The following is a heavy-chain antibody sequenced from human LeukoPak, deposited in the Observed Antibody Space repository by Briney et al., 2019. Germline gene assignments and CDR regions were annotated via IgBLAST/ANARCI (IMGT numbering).Heavy chain of an antibody. CDR3: ATDRDNSDWQKRFDS. Sequence: PGGSLRLSCAASGFTFSPYWMNWYRQAPGKGLEWEGDINQDASEINYVDSVRGRFTISRDNAKNSLHLQMNSLRAEDTAVYYCATDRDNSDWQKRFDSWGQGTLVTVSS. V-gene: IGHV3-7*01. CDR1: GFTFSPYW. D-gene: IGHD2-21*02. J-gene: IGHJ4*02. CDR2: INQDASEI.